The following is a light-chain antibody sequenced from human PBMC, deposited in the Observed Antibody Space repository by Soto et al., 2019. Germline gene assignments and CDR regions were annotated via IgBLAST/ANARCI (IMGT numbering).Light chain of an antibody. CDR3: SSYTSSSTYD. CDR2: DVS. J-gene: IGLJ1*01. CDR1: SSDVGGYNY. V-gene: IGLV2-14*01. Sequence: QSVLTQPASVSASPGQSIAISCIGSSSDVGGYNYVSWHQQHPGKAPKVVIYDVSNRPSGVSDRLSGSKSGNTASLTISGLQAVDEADYYCSSYTSSSTYDFGTGTKVTVL.